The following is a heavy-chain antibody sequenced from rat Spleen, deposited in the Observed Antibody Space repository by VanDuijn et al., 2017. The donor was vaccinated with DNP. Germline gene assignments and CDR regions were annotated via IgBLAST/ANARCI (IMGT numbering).Heavy chain of an antibody. J-gene: IGHJ2*01. Sequence: EVQLVESGGGLVQPGRSMKLSCAASGFTFSDYYMAWVRQAPKKGLEWVASISYEGSSTYYGDSVKGRFTISRDNAKSTLYLQMNSLRSEDTATYYCARHYYSPDYWGQGVMVTVSS. D-gene: IGHD1-1*01. CDR2: ISYEGSST. CDR1: GFTFSDYY. V-gene: IGHV5-22*01. CDR3: ARHYYSPDY.